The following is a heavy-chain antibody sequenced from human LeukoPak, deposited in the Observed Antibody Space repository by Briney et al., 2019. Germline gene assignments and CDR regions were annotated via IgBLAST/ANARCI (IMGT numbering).Heavy chain of an antibody. CDR2: ISGDGGST. V-gene: IGHV3-43*02. J-gene: IGHJ6*02. Sequence: GGSLRLSCAASGFTFDDYAMHWVRQAPGKGLEWVSLISGDGGSTYYADSVKGRFTISRDNSKNSLYLQMNSLRAEDTAVYYCARRLEYYYGMDVWGQGTTVTVSS. CDR1: GFTFDDYA. CDR3: ARRLEYYYGMDV. D-gene: IGHD3-22*01.